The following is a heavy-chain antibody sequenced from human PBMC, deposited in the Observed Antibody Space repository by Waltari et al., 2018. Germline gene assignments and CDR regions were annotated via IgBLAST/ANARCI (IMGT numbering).Heavy chain of an antibody. D-gene: IGHD2-21*01. J-gene: IGHJ6*02. CDR2: VNPRSGST. V-gene: IGHV1-46*01. CDR1: EYTFTSSY. CDR3: ALDRGALWMDV. Sequence: QVQLVQSGAEVKKPGASVKISCKTSEYTFTSSYIHWVRQAPGQGLEWMGIVNPRSGSTSYEQKFQGRVTMTRDTSTSTVYMELSSLRSEDTAVYYCALDRGALWMDVWGQGTTVTVSS.